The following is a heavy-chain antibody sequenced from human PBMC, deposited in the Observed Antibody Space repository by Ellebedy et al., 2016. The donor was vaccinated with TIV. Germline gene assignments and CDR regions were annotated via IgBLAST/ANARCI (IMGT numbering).Heavy chain of an antibody. D-gene: IGHD4-17*01. J-gene: IGHJ3*02. Sequence: GESLKISCAASGFSFRSYWMSWLRQAPGKGLEGVANRNEGGTEKYYVDSVKGRFTISRDNAKNSLYLQMNRLRAEDTAVFYCATDGSYGDYVTPQHAFAIWGQGTTVTVSS. CDR1: GFSFRSYW. CDR3: ATDGSYGDYVTPQHAFAI. CDR2: RNEGGTEK. V-gene: IGHV3-7*01.